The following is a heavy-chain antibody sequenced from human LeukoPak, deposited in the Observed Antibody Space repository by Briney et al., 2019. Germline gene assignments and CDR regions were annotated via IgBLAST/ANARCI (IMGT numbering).Heavy chain of an antibody. CDR3: ARADSSWYWGWFDP. D-gene: IGHD6-13*01. V-gene: IGHV3-11*01. Sequence: GRSLRLSYAASGFTFSDYYMRWISQAPGKGLEWISYISGRGDSIQYADSVKGRFTMSRDNAKNSVHLQMSSLRAEDTAVYYCARADSSWYWGWFDPWGQGILVTVSS. CDR2: ISGRGDSI. CDR1: GFTFSDYY. J-gene: IGHJ5*02.